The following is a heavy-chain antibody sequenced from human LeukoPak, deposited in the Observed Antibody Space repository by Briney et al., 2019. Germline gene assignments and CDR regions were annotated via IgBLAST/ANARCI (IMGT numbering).Heavy chain of an antibody. J-gene: IGHJ6*02. V-gene: IGHV1-3*01. CDR2: INAGNGNT. CDR1: GYTFTSYA. Sequence: ASVKVSCKASGYTFTSYAMHWVRQAPGQRLEWMGWINAGNGNTKYSQKFQGRVTITRDTSASTAYMERSSLRSEDTAVYYCARDPRWLSLYYYCGRDVWGQGATVSVSS. D-gene: IGHD3-22*01. CDR3: ARDPRWLSLYYYCGRDV.